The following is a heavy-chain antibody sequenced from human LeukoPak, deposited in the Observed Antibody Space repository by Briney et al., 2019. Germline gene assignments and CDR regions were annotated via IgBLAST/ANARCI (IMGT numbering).Heavy chain of an antibody. CDR3: ARGYYYDSGGYPIDY. J-gene: IGHJ4*02. CDR1: GFTFSRSA. V-gene: IGHV3-23*01. D-gene: IGHD3-22*01. CDR2: ISGCGDAT. Sequence: GGSLRLSCAGSGFTFSRSAMNWVRQAPGKGLEWVSAISGCGDATYYADSVKGRFTISRDNSKNTLYVQMNSLRAEDTALYYCARGYYYDSGGYPIDYWGQGALVTVSS.